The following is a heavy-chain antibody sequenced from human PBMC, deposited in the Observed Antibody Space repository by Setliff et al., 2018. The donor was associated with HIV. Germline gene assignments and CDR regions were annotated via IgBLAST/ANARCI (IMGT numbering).Heavy chain of an antibody. J-gene: IGHJ6*03. D-gene: IGHD3-16*01. CDR3: ARDPAVFGLYYYYYMDV. Sequence: GASVKVSCKASGYTFTSYYMRWVRQAPGQGLEWMGIINPSGGSTSYAQKFQGRVTMTRDTSTSTVYMELSSLRSEDTAVYYCARDPAVFGLYYYYYMDVWGKGTTVTVSS. CDR1: GYTFTSYY. CDR2: INPSGGST. V-gene: IGHV1-46*03.